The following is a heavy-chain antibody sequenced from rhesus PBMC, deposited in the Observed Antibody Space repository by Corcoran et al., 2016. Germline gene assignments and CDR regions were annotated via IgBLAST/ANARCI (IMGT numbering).Heavy chain of an antibody. CDR3: GRSGAATGAY. Sequence: QVQLQESGPGLVKPSETLSLTCSVSGGSVSGGYNWNWIRQSPGKGLEWIGYLSDSGATYYNASLKKRVTISKDMSKNQFSLRLTSVTAADTAVYYCGRSGAATGAYWGQGVLVTVSS. D-gene: IGHD6-31*01. J-gene: IGHJ4*01. V-gene: IGHV4-76*01. CDR2: LSDSGAT. CDR1: GGSVSGGYN.